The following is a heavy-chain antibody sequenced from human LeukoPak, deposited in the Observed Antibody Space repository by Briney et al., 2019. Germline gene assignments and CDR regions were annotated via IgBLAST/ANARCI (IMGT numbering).Heavy chain of an antibody. Sequence: PSETLSLTCAVYGGSFSGYYWSWIRQPPGKGLEWIGEINHSGSTNYNPSLKSRVTISVDTSKNQFSLKLSSVTAADTAVYYCARNSNYDYVWGSYRSPTYYFDYWGQGTLVTVSS. CDR1: GGSFSGYY. CDR2: INHSGST. V-gene: IGHV4-34*01. D-gene: IGHD3-16*02. J-gene: IGHJ4*02. CDR3: ARNSNYDYVWGSYRSPTYYFDY.